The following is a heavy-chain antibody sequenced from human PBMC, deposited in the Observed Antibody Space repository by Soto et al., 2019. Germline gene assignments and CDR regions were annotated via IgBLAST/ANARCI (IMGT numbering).Heavy chain of an antibody. CDR1: GFTVTEIY. CDR3: VREPRYCSGGSCSIMGDAFDI. V-gene: IGHV3-66*01. CDR2: IYNEFT. J-gene: IGHJ3*02. D-gene: IGHD2-15*01. Sequence: ESGGGLVQPGGSLRLSCVASGFTVTEIYMNWVRQAPGKGLEWVSVIYNEFTDYADSVRGRFSISTDSSKNALYLQMNRLRAEDSAVYYCVREPRYCSGGSCSIMGDAFDIWGQGTMVTVSS.